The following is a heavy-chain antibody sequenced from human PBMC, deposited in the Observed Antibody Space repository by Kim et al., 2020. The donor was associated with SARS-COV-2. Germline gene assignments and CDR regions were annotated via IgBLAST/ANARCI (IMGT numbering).Heavy chain of an antibody. V-gene: IGHV3-23*01. D-gene: IGHD3-10*01. Sequence: KGRFTISRDNSKNTLYLQMNSLRAEDTAVYYCAKAPYRVRGVTLAYYLDYWGQGTLVTVSS. J-gene: IGHJ4*02. CDR3: AKAPYRVRGVTLAYYLDY.